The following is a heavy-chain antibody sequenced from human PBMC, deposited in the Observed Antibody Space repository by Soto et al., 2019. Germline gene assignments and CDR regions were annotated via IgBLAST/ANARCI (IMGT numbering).Heavy chain of an antibody. Sequence: PSETLSLTCTISVGSFNNDYWTWIRQSPGKGLEWIGYIFHSGITDYNPSVKSRVTISIDKSKNLFSLKLTSVTAADTAVYYCARDRYFYDSAGYYRTLDSWGQGILVTVSS. CDR1: VGSFNNDY. CDR2: IFHSGIT. V-gene: IGHV4-59*01. J-gene: IGHJ5*01. CDR3: ARDRYFYDSAGYYRTLDS. D-gene: IGHD3-22*01.